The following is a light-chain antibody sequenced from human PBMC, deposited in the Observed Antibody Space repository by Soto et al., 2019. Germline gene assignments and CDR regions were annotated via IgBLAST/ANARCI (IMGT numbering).Light chain of an antibody. CDR1: SSDIGAYNL. J-gene: IGLJ1*01. CDR2: EVN. CDR3: SSFAGSNNFPYV. Sequence: QSVLTQPPSASGSPGQSVTISCTGTSSDIGAYNLVSWYQQHPGKAPKLMIYEVNYRPSGVPDRFSGSKSGNTASLTVSGLQAEDEADYYCSSFAGSNNFPYVFGTGTQLTVL. V-gene: IGLV2-8*01.